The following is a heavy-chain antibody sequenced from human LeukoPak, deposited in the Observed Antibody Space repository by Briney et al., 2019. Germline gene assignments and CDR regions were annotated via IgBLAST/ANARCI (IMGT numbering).Heavy chain of an antibody. CDR1: GFTFSSYG. CDR3: ATSVRFLEWLYVFDY. V-gene: IGHV3-30*02. CDR2: IRYDGSNK. Sequence: GGSLRLSCAASGFTFSSYGMHWVRQAPGKGLEWVAFIRYDGSNKYYADSVKGRITISRDNSKNTLYLQMNSLRPEDTAVYYCATSVRFLEWLYVFDYWGQGTLVTVSS. J-gene: IGHJ4*02. D-gene: IGHD3-3*01.